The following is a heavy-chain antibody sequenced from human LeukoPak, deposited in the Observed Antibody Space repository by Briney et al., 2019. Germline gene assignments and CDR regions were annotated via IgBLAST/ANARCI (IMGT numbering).Heavy chain of an antibody. CDR3: AKEDKVVGALDY. Sequence: GGSLRLSCAASGFTFSSYAMHWVRQAPGKGLEWVSLISWDGGSTYYADSVKGRFTISRDNSKNSLYLQMNSLRAEDTALYYCAKEDKVVGALDYWGQGTLVTVSS. V-gene: IGHV3-43D*03. CDR2: ISWDGGST. D-gene: IGHD1-26*01. CDR1: GFTFSSYA. J-gene: IGHJ4*02.